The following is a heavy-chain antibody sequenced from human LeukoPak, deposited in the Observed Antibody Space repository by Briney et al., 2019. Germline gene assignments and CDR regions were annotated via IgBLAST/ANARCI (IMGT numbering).Heavy chain of an antibody. CDR1: GGSFSGYY. Sequence: SETLSLTCAVYGGSFSGYYWSWIRQPPGKGLEWIGEINHSGSTNYNPSLKSRVTISVDTSKNQFSLKLSSVTAADTAVYYCARGGRLRYYYDSSGYYLDYWGQGTLVTVSS. CDR2: INHSGST. D-gene: IGHD3-22*01. V-gene: IGHV4-34*01. J-gene: IGHJ4*02. CDR3: ARGGRLRYYYDSSGYYLDY.